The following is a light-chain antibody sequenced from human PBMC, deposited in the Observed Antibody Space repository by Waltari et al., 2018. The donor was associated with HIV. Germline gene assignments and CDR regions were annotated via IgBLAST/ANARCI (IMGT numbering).Light chain of an antibody. CDR2: DND. Sequence: QSVLPQPPSLYAAPGQKVTISCSGISSKFGNAFVSWYQHLPGAAPKLLIYDNDKRPSGISARFSGSKSGTSATLGITGLQTGDEADYYCGTWDTSLGAGVFGGGTKLTVL. CDR1: SSKFGNAF. CDR3: GTWDTSLGAGV. V-gene: IGLV1-51*01. J-gene: IGLJ3*02.